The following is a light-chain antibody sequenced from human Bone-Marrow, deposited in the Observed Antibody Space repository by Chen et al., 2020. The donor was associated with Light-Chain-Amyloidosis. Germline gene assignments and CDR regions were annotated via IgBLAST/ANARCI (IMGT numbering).Light chain of an antibody. J-gene: IGLJ2*01. CDR3: QSADSSGTYEVI. CDR2: RDT. Sequence: SYELTQPPSVSVSPGQTARITCSGDDLPNKYAYWYQQKPGQAPVLVINRDTERPSGISERFSGCSPGTKATWTISGVQAEDEADYHCQSADSSGTYEVIFGGGTKLTVL. V-gene: IGLV3-25*03. CDR1: DLPNKY.